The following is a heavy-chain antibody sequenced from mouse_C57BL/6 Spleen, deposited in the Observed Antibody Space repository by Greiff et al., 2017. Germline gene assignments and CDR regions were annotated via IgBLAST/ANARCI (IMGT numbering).Heavy chain of an antibody. CDR3: ARWEGLTTAGGY. D-gene: IGHD1-2*01. V-gene: IGHV1-55*01. Sequence: VQLQQPGAELVKPGASVKMSCKASGYTFTSYWITWVKQRPGQGLEWIGDIYPGSGSTNYNEKFKSKATLTVDTSSSTAYMQLSSLTSEDSAVYYCARWEGLTTAGGYWGQGTTLTVSS. CDR2: IYPGSGST. J-gene: IGHJ2*01. CDR1: GYTFTSYW.